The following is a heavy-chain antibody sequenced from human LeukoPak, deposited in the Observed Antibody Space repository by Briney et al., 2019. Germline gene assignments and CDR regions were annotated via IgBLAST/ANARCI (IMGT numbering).Heavy chain of an antibody. V-gene: IGHV1-18*01. CDR2: ISAYNGNT. D-gene: IGHD2-2*01. CDR1: GYTFTSYG. CDR3: ARGPHIVVVPAANDY. J-gene: IGHJ4*02. Sequence: GASVKVSRKASGYTFTSYGISWVRQAPGQGLEWMGWISAYNGNTNYAQKLQGRVTMTTDTSTSTAYMELRSLRSDDTAVYYCARGPHIVVVPAANDYWGQGTLVTVSS.